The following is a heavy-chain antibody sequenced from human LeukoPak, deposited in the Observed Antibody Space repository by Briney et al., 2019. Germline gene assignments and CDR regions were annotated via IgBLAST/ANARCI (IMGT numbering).Heavy chain of an antibody. D-gene: IGHD6-19*01. V-gene: IGHV3-23*01. CDR2: ISSSGGNT. CDR1: GXTFTSYA. Sequence: GGSLRPSWAASGXTFTSYAVAWVRQGPGKGLEWVSTISSSGGNTYSADSVKGRFTISRDNSKPTLYLQMNSLRAEDTAVYYCARRAASSGYYFDQWGQGTLVTVSS. CDR3: ARRAASSGYYFDQ. J-gene: IGHJ4*02.